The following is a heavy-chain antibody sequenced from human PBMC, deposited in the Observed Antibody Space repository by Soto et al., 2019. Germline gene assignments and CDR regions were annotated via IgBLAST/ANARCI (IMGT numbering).Heavy chain of an antibody. CDR3: ARRGSYSSSNLCYYSHYYGMDV. Sequence: GESLKISCKGSGYSFTSYWISWVRQMPGKGLEWMGRIDPSDSYTNYSPSFQGHVTISADKSISTAYLQWSSLKASDTAMYYCARRGSYSSSNLCYYSHYYGMDVWGQGTTVTVSS. CDR1: GYSFTSYW. D-gene: IGHD6-13*01. J-gene: IGHJ6*02. CDR2: IDPSDSYT. V-gene: IGHV5-10-1*01.